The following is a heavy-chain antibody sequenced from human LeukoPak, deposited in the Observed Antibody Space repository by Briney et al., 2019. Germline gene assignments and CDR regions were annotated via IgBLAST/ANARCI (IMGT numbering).Heavy chain of an antibody. V-gene: IGHV3-23*01. CDR3: AKRGVVIRVILVGFHKEAYYFDS. J-gene: IGHJ4*02. Sequence: GGSLRLSCAVSGITLSNYGMSWVRQGPGKGLEWVAGISDSGGRTNYADSVKGRFTISRDNPKNTLYLQMNSLRAEDTAVYFCAKRGVVIRVILVGFHKEAYYFDSWGQGALVTVSS. CDR2: ISDSGGRT. CDR1: GITLSNYG. D-gene: IGHD3-10*01.